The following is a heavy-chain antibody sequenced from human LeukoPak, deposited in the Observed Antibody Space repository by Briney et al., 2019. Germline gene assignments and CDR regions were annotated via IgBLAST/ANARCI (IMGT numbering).Heavy chain of an antibody. Sequence: SETLSLTCTVSGGSISSYYWSWIRQPPGKGLEWIGYIYYSGSTYYNPSLKSRVTISVDTSKNQFSLKLSSVTAADTAVYYCARDRGGLGGYYDSSGYLDYWGQGTLVTVSS. CDR1: GGSISSYY. V-gene: IGHV4-59*12. CDR3: ARDRGGLGGYYDSSGYLDY. J-gene: IGHJ4*02. CDR2: IYYSGST. D-gene: IGHD3-22*01.